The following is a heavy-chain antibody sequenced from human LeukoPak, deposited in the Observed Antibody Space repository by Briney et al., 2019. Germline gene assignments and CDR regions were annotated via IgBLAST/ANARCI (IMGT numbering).Heavy chain of an antibody. CDR3: ARDSPTHEMAVEGTTSGNFDY. Sequence: SETLSLTCTVSGASISSGSYYWSWIRQPAGKGLEWIGRISTTGSTNYNPSLKSRVTISVDPSKNQFSLRLSSVTAADTAVYYCARDSPTHEMAVEGTTSGNFDYWGQGTLVTVSS. D-gene: IGHD5-24*01. V-gene: IGHV4-61*02. CDR2: ISTTGST. CDR1: GASISSGSYY. J-gene: IGHJ4*02.